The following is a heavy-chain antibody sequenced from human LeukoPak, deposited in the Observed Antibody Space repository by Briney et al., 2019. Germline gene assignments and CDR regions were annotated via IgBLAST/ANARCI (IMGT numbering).Heavy chain of an antibody. D-gene: IGHD3-10*01. CDR3: ATQHLSSGTLIEVPCDY. J-gene: IGHJ4*02. V-gene: IGHV1-24*01. CDR1: GYTLTELS. Sequence: ASVKVSCKVSGYTLTELSMHWVRQAPGKGLEWMGGFDPEDGETIYAQKFQGRVTMTEDTSTDTAYMELSSLRSEDTAVYYCATQHLSSGTLIEVPCDYWGQGTLVTVSS. CDR2: FDPEDGET.